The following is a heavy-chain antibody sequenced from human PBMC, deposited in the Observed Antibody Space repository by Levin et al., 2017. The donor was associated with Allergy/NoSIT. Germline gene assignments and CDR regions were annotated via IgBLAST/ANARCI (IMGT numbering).Heavy chain of an antibody. CDR1: GDSVSSSSYY. J-gene: IGHJ6*02. Sequence: SETLSLNCTVSGDSVSSSSYYWGWIRQTPGKGLEWIGSMHYSGTTYHNPSLKSRVTVSAETSGNYFSLKLSSVTAADTAVYYCASRRAAVSSPFHYSDVWGQATTVTVSS. D-gene: IGHD6-25*01. CDR2: MHYSGTT. V-gene: IGHV4-39*02. CDR3: ASRRAAVSSPFHYSDV.